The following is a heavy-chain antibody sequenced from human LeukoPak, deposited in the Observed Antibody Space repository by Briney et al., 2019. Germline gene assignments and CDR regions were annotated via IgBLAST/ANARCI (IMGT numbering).Heavy chain of an antibody. Sequence: SVKVSCKASGFTFTISAVQWVRQARGQRLEWIGWIVVGSGNTNYAQKFQERVTITRDMSTSTAYMELSSLRSEDTAVYYCAAVPMITFGGVSFDYWGQGTLVTVSS. CDR2: IVVGSGNT. CDR3: AAVPMITFGGVSFDY. V-gene: IGHV1-58*01. CDR1: GFTFTISA. J-gene: IGHJ4*02. D-gene: IGHD3-16*01.